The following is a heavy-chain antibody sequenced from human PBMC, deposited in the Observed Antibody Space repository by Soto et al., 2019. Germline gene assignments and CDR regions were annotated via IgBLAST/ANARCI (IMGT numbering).Heavy chain of an antibody. CDR1: GYTFTSYG. CDR2: ISAYNGNT. CDR3: ASDLAEMGPYYDFLTRTNCFDP. Sequence: QVQLVQSGAEVKKPGASVKVSCKASGYTFTSYGISWVRQAPGQGLEWMGWISAYNGNTKYAQKLQGRVTMTTDTSPTTAYLPLRSLRSDDTAVYYCASDLAEMGPYYDFLTRTNCFDPWGQGTLVTVSS. D-gene: IGHD3-9*01. J-gene: IGHJ5*02. V-gene: IGHV1-18*01.